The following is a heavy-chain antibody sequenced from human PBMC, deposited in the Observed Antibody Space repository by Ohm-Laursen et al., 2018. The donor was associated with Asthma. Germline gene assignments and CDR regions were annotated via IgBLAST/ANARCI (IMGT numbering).Heavy chain of an antibody. J-gene: IGHJ6*02. D-gene: IGHD1-26*01. CDR3: ARDSVPIVGATNGMDI. Sequence: SLRLSCAASGFTFSSYSMNWVRQAPGKGLEWVSSISSSSSYIYYADLVKGRFTISRDNAKNSLYLQMNSLRAEGTAVYYCARDSVPIVGATNGMDIWGQGTTVTVSS. V-gene: IGHV3-21*01. CDR1: GFTFSSYS. CDR2: ISSSSSYI.